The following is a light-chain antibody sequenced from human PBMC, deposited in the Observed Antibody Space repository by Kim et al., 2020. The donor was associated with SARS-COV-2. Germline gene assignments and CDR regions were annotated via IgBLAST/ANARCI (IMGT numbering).Light chain of an antibody. V-gene: IGKV1-5*01. CDR3: QQYNDYSGT. Sequence: ASVGDRVTITCRASQRINTWLAWYQQRPGKAPKLLIYDASSLESGVPSRFSGSGSGTDFTLTINSLQPDDFATYYCQQYNDYSGTFGQGTKVDIK. CDR1: QRINTW. J-gene: IGKJ1*01. CDR2: DAS.